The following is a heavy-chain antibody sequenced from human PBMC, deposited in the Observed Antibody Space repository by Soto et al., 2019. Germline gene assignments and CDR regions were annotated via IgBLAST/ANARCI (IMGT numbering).Heavy chain of an antibody. Sequence: PGESLKISCKGSGYSFTSYWISCVRQMPGKGLAWMGRIDPSDSYTNYSPSFQGHVTISADKSISTAYLQWSSLKASDTAMYYCASYSSSWSGLHYSYGMDVWGQGTTVTVSS. CDR3: ASYSSSWSGLHYSYGMDV. D-gene: IGHD6-13*01. CDR2: IDPSDSYT. CDR1: GYSFTSYW. V-gene: IGHV5-10-1*01. J-gene: IGHJ6*02.